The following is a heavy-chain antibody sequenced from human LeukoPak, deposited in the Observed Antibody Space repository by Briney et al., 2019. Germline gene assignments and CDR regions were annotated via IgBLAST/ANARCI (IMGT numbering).Heavy chain of an antibody. D-gene: IGHD3-10*01. Sequence: ASGNVSGKSSGDTFTSYGMSGVRQAPGQGGEGREWMSAYNGNTNYAQKLQGRVTMTTDTSTSPAYMELRSLRSDEPAVYYCARYRITMVRGVIKDYYGMDVWGQGTTVTVSS. CDR3: ARYRITMVRGVIKDYYGMDV. CDR2: MSAYNGNT. CDR1: GDTFTSYG. J-gene: IGHJ6*02. V-gene: IGHV1-18*01.